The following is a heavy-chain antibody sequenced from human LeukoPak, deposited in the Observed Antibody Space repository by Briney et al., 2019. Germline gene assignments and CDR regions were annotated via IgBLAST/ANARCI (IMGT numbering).Heavy chain of an antibody. Sequence: GGSLRLSCAASGFAFSSYNMNWVRQAPGKGLEWVSYISSSGSTIYYADSVKVRFTISRDNAKNSLYLQMNSLRAEDTAVYYCARGRKLGIDYWGQGTLVTVSS. CDR1: GFAFSSYN. CDR3: ARGRKLGIDY. V-gene: IGHV3-48*03. CDR2: ISSSGSTI. D-gene: IGHD7-27*01. J-gene: IGHJ4*02.